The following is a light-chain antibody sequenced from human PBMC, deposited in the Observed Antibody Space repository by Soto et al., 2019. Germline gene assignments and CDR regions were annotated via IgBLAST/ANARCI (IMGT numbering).Light chain of an antibody. CDR2: HTS. CDR1: QDAGTW. CDR3: QHADGLRALT. Sequence: DIQMTQSPPFVSASVGDRVTISCRASQDAGTWLSWFHQKPGGAPNLLIFHTSRLQRGVPSRLAGRGSGTEFTLTISSMQPEDFGTYYCQHADGLRALTFGGGTTVEI. J-gene: IGKJ4*01. V-gene: IGKV1-12*01.